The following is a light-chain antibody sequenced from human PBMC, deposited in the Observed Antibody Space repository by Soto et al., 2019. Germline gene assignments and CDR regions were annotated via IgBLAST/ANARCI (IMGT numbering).Light chain of an antibody. J-gene: IGKJ2*01. CDR1: QSVSSSSY. V-gene: IGKV3-20*01. CDR3: RQYGSSPSYT. Sequence: EIVLTQSPGTLSLSPGERATLSCRASQSVSSSSYLAWYQQKPDQAPRLLIYGASSRATGISDSFSGSGSATDFTLTISRLEPEDFAVYYCRQYGSSPSYTFGKGTKLEIK. CDR2: GAS.